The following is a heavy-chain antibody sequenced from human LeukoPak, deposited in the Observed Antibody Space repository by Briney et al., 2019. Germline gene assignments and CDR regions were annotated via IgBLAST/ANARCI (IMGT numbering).Heavy chain of an antibody. J-gene: IGHJ2*01. V-gene: IGHV1-69*05. CDR2: IIPIFGTA. D-gene: IGHD3-10*01. CDR1: RGTFSSYA. CDR3: AREELRATDWYFDL. Sequence: ASVKVSCKASRGTFSSYAISWVRQAPGQGLEWMGGIIPIFGTANYAQKFQGRVTITTDESTSTAYMELSSLRSEDTAVYYCAREELRATDWYFDLWGRGTLVTVSS.